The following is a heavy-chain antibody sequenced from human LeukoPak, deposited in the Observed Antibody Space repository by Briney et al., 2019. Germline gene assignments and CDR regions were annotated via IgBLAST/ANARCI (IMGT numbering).Heavy chain of an antibody. J-gene: IGHJ4*02. D-gene: IGHD5-18*01. Sequence: GGSLRLSCAASGFTFSNAWMSWVRQAPGKGLEWVSVISGSGSATNYADSVKGRFTISRDNSKNTLYLQMNSLRAEDTAVYYCAKDRGNSYGHFDYWGQGTLVTVSS. V-gene: IGHV3-23*01. CDR1: GFTFSNAW. CDR3: AKDRGNSYGHFDY. CDR2: ISGSGSAT.